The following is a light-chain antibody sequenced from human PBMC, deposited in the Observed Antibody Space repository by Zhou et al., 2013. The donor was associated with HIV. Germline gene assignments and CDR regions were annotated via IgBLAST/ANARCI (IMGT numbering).Light chain of an antibody. J-gene: IGKJ4*01. CDR1: ESISNS. V-gene: IGKV1-27*01. CDR2: AAS. CDR3: QKYNSAPLT. Sequence: DVQMTQSTSTLSASVGDRVTITCRASESISNSLAWYQQKPGEAPKLLIYAASSLQSGVPSRFSGSGSGTDFTLTISSLQPEDVATYYCQKYNSAPLTFGGGTKVEIK.